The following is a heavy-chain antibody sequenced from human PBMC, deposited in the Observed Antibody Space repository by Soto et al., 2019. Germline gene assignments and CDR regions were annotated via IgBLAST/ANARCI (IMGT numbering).Heavy chain of an antibody. D-gene: IGHD3-16*01. CDR3: AREEKQLSRYGGDFDY. CDR2: IYYIGAT. CDR1: DGSVNSGNYY. V-gene: IGHV4-61*01. J-gene: IGHJ4*02. Sequence: SETLSLTCTVSDGSVNSGNYYWSWIRQPPGRGLEWIGHIYYIGATNYNPSLKSRVAISVDTSKNQFSLKVNSVTAADTAVYFCAREEKQLSRYGGDFDYWGQGIQVTVAS.